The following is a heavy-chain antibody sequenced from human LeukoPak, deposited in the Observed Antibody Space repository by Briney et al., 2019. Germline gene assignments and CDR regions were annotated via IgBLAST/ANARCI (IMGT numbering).Heavy chain of an antibody. J-gene: IGHJ4*02. D-gene: IGHD3-10*01. V-gene: IGHV1-8*01. Sequence: ASVNLSSNSSGPPFTPYDTNPVRHATGQPLKCTGWIHLNSGNTGSAQKFKGRVTMTRNSSITTAYMHLSSLRSEDAAVYYCARGSWAMVRGVRKTYYFDYWGQGSLVTVSS. CDR2: IHLNSGNT. CDR1: GPPFTPYD. CDR3: ARGSWAMVRGVRKTYYFDY.